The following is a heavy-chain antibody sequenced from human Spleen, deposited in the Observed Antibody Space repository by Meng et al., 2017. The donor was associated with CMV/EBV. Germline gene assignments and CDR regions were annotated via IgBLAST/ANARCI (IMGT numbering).Heavy chain of an antibody. CDR3: ASQYCSGGSCFPEGY. V-gene: IGHV3-21*06. D-gene: IGHD2-15*01. Sequence: GGSLRLSCTASGFSFSDYSMNWVRQAPGKGLEWVSSSSSRNTYIYYRDSVKGRFTISRDNAKSSLYLQMNSLRAEDTAVYYCASQYCSGGSCFPEGYWGLGNLVTVSS. CDR2: SSSRNTYI. J-gene: IGHJ4*02. CDR1: GFSFSDYS.